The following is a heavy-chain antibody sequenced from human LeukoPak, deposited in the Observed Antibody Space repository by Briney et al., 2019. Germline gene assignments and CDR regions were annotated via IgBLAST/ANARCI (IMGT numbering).Heavy chain of an antibody. V-gene: IGHV1-8*03. D-gene: IGHD4-17*01. Sequence: ASVTVSCKTSGYTFTDYDIHWVRQAPGHGLEWMGWMNPNSGKTNYAQKLQGRVTFGRNTSLSVAYMELSGLRSEDAAVYFCARGDFGETNTAFDIWGQGTVVAVSS. J-gene: IGHJ3*02. CDR1: GYTFTDYD. CDR2: MNPNSGKT. CDR3: ARGDFGETNTAFDI.